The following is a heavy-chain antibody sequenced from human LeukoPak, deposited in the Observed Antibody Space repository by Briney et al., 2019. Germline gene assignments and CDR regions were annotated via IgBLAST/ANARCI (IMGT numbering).Heavy chain of an antibody. Sequence: TSETLSLTCTVFGGSISSSSHYWGWIRQPPGEGLEWIGSIYFSGSTYYSPSLKSRVTISVDPSRNQLSLKLNSVTAADTAVYYCARQGYKSGWYPTFDFWGPGTQVIVSS. CDR1: GGSISSSSHY. CDR2: IYFSGST. CDR3: ARQGYKSGWYPTFDF. D-gene: IGHD6-19*01. V-gene: IGHV4-39*07. J-gene: IGHJ4*02.